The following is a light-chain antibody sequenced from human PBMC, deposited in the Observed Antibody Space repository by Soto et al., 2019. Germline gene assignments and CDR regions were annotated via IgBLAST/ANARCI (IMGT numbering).Light chain of an antibody. V-gene: IGKV3-11*01. J-gene: IGKJ5*01. Sequence: EIVLTQSPGTLSLSPGETATLSCRASQSVRSYLAWYHQRPGQAPRLLIYDASNRATGIPGRFSGSGSGPDFTLTIASLEPEDFAVYYCQQRSNWPPLTFGQGTRLEIK. CDR1: QSVRSY. CDR3: QQRSNWPPLT. CDR2: DAS.